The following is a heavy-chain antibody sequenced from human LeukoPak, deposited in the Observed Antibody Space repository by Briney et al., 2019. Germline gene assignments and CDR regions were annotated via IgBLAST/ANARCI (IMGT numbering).Heavy chain of an antibody. J-gene: IGHJ6*02. V-gene: IGHV4-59*01. CDR1: GRSISSYY. CDR3: ARGHYYDSSGYYYVPPYYYYYYGMDV. CDR2: IYYSGST. Sequence: SETLSLTCTVSGRSISSYYWSWIRQPPGKGLEWIGYIYYSGSTNYNPSLKSRVTISVDTSKNQFSLKLSSVTAADTAVYYCARGHYYDSSGYYYVPPYYYYYYGMDVWGQGTTVTVSS. D-gene: IGHD3-22*01.